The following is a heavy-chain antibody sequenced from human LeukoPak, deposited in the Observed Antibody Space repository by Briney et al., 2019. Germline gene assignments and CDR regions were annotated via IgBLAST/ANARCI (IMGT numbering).Heavy chain of an antibody. J-gene: IGHJ4*02. CDR2: IYTGGSSP. CDR3: VRGNSGYGNFDY. D-gene: IGHD5-12*01. CDR1: GFTLSSYW. Sequence: GGPLRLSCAVSGFTLSSYWMHWVRQAPGKGLEWVSRIYTGGSSPTYAESLKGRVTISRDNAKNTLYLQVNSLRAEDTAVYYCVRGNSGYGNFDYWGQGTLVTVSS. V-gene: IGHV3-74*01.